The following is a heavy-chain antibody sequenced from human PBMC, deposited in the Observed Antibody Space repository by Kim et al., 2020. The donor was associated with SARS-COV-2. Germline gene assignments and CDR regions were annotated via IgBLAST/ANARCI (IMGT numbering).Heavy chain of an antibody. D-gene: IGHD3-16*02. CDR3: ARARYDYVWGSYRRYDAFDI. Sequence: ASVKVSCKASGYTFTSYAMHWVRHAPGQRLEWMGWINAGNGNTKYSQKFQGRVTITRDTSASTAYMELSSLRSEDTAVYYCARARYDYVWGSYRRYDAFDIWGQGTMVTVSS. CDR2: INAGNGNT. J-gene: IGHJ3*02. CDR1: GYTFTSYA. V-gene: IGHV1-3*01.